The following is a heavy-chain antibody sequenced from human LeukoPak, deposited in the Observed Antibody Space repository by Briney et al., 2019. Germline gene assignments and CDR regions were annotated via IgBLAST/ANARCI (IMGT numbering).Heavy chain of an antibody. CDR3: ARNAPEGLDY. J-gene: IGHJ4*02. D-gene: IGHD2-2*01. Sequence: SETLSLTCTVSGYSISSGYYWGWIRQPPGKGLEWIGSIYHSGSTYYNPSLKSRVTISVDTSKNQFSLKLNSMTAADTAVYYCARNAPEGLDYWGQGTLVTVSS. CDR1: GYSISSGYY. CDR2: IYHSGST. V-gene: IGHV4-38-2*02.